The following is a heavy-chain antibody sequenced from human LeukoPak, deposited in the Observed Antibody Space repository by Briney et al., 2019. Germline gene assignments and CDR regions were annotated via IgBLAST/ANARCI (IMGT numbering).Heavy chain of an antibody. D-gene: IGHD6-13*01. CDR1: GGTFSSYA. CDR3: EVSGYSSSWYFDY. J-gene: IGHJ4*02. V-gene: IGHV7-4-1*02. CDR2: INTNTGNP. Sequence: ASVKVSCTASGGTFSSYAISWVRQDPGQGFEWMGWINTNTGNPTYAQGFTGRFVFSLDTSVSTASLQISSLKAEDTAVYYCEVSGYSSSWYFDYWGQGTLVTVSS.